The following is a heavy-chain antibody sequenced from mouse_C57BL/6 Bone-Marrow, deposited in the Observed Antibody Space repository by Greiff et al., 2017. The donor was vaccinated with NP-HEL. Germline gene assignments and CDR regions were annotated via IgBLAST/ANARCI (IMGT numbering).Heavy chain of an antibody. CDR1: GFTFSSYG. CDR2: ISSGGSYT. V-gene: IGHV5-6*01. J-gene: IGHJ3*01. CDR3: AINNWDGFAY. D-gene: IGHD4-1*01. Sequence: EVKLMESGGDLVKPGGSLKLSCAASGFTFSSYGMSWVRQTPDKRLEWVATISSGGSYTYYPDSVKGRFTISRDNAKNTLYLQMSSLKSEDTAMYYCAINNWDGFAYWGQGTLVTVSA.